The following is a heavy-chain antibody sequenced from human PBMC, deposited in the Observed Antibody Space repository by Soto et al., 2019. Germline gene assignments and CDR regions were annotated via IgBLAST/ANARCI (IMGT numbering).Heavy chain of an antibody. D-gene: IGHD1-26*01. J-gene: IGHJ4*02. V-gene: IGHV3-30-3*01. CDR3: AREGPIPSGSFSFDY. CDR1: GFTFSSYA. CDR2: ISYDGSNK. Sequence: GGSLRLSCAASGFTFSSYAMHWVRQAPGKGLEWVAVISYDGSNKYYADSVKGRFTISRDNSKNTLYLQRNSLRAEDTAVYYCAREGPIPSGSFSFDYWGQGTLVTVSS.